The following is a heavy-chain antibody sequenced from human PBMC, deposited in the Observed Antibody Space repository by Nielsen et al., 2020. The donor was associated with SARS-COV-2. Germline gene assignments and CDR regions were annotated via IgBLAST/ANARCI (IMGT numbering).Heavy chain of an antibody. V-gene: IGHV4-34*01. Sequence: SETLSLTCAVYGGSFSGYYWSWIRQPPGKGLGWIGEINHSVSTNYNPSLKSRVTISVDTSRNQFSLKLSSVTAADTAVYYCARDQLGWFGELSPPYYYYYMDVWGKGTTVTVSS. J-gene: IGHJ6*03. D-gene: IGHD3-10*01. CDR3: ARDQLGWFGELSPPYYYYYMDV. CDR1: GGSFSGYY. CDR2: INHSVST.